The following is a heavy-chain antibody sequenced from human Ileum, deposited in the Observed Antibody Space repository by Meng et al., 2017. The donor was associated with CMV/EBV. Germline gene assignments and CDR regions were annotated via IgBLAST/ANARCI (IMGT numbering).Heavy chain of an antibody. D-gene: IGHD3-16*01. V-gene: IGHV3-11*05. CDR1: GFTFSDYY. J-gene: IGHJ4*02. CDR2: ISSSSSYT. Sequence: VEPGGAWCKQGGSWTLSSPASGFTFSDYYMSWIRQAPGKGLEWVSYISSSSSYTNYADSVKGRFTISRDNAKNSLYLQMNSLRAEDTAVYYCARDRSYADYWGQGTLVTVSS. CDR3: ARDRSYADY.